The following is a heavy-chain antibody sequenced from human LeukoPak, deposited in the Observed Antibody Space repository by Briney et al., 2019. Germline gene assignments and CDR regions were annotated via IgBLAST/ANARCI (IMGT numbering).Heavy chain of an antibody. Sequence: PGGSLRLSCASSGFTIGTAWMSWVRQAPGKGLEWVANIKQDGSEKYYVDSVKGRFTISRDNAKNSLYLQMNSLRAEDTAVYYCARRGGSRTQYYDILTGLNWFDPWGQGTLVTVSS. CDR1: GFTIGTAW. D-gene: IGHD3-9*01. CDR3: ARRGGSRTQYYDILTGLNWFDP. J-gene: IGHJ5*02. CDR2: IKQDGSEK. V-gene: IGHV3-7*03.